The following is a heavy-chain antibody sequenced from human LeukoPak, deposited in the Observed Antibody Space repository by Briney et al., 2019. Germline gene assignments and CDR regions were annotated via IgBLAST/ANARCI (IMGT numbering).Heavy chain of an antibody. Sequence: GGSLRLSCAASGFTFSSYSMNWVRQAPGKGLEWVSSISSSSSYIYYADSVKGRFTISRDNAKNSLYLQMNSLRAEDTAVYYCARGSAARDFAFDIWSQGTMVTVSS. D-gene: IGHD6-6*01. CDR3: ARGSAARDFAFDI. CDR2: ISSSSSYI. CDR1: GFTFSSYS. V-gene: IGHV3-21*01. J-gene: IGHJ3*02.